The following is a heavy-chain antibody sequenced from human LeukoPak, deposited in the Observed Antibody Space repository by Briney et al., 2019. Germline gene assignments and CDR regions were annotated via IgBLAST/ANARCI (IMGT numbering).Heavy chain of an antibody. CDR1: GFTFSSYA. CDR3: ARDLRCTSSSCLFDY. V-gene: IGHV3-23*01. Sequence: GGSLRLSCAASGFTFSSYAMSWARQAPGKGLEWVSAISGSGGSTYYADSVKGRFTISRDNAKKSLYLQMSSLRAEDTAVYYCARDLRCTSSSCLFDYWGQGALVTVSS. J-gene: IGHJ4*02. CDR2: ISGSGGST. D-gene: IGHD2-2*01.